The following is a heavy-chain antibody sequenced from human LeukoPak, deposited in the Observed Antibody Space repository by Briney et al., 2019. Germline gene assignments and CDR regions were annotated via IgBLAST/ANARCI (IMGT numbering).Heavy chain of an antibody. Sequence: SETLSLTCTVSGYSISSGYYWGWIRQPPGKGLEWIGSIYHSGSTYYNPSLKSRVTISVDTSKNQFSLKLSSVTATDTAVYYCAREGVVVPAAIRWFDPWGQGTLVTVSS. J-gene: IGHJ5*02. CDR1: GYSISSGYY. CDR2: IYHSGST. D-gene: IGHD2-2*01. V-gene: IGHV4-38-2*02. CDR3: AREGVVVPAAIRWFDP.